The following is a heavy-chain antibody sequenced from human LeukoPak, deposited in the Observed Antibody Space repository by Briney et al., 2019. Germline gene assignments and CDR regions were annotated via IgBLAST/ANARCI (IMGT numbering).Heavy chain of an antibody. Sequence: SETLSLTCAVYGGSFSGYYWSWIRQPPGKGLEWIGEINHSGSTNYNPSLKSRVTISVDTSKNQFSLKLSSVTAADTAVYYCARRAVAVAGFPFDYWGQGTLVTVSS. CDR3: ARRAVAVAGFPFDY. CDR2: INHSGST. D-gene: IGHD6-19*01. CDR1: GGSFSGYY. J-gene: IGHJ4*02. V-gene: IGHV4-34*01.